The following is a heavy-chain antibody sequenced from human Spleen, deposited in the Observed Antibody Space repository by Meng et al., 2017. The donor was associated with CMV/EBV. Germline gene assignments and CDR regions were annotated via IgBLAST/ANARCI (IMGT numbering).Heavy chain of an antibody. CDR1: GYTFTSYY. J-gene: IGHJ4*02. V-gene: IGHV1-46*01. Sequence: SCKASGYTFTSYYMHWVRQAPGQGLEWMGIINPSGGSTSYAQKFQGRVTMTRDTSTSTVYMELSSLRSEDTAMYYCARSVLGAAYFDYWGQGTLVTVSS. CDR2: INPSGGST. D-gene: IGHD1-26*01. CDR3: ARSVLGAAYFDY.